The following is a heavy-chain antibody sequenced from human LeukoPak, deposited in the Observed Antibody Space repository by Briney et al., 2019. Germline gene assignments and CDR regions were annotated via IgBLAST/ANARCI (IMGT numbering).Heavy chain of an antibody. Sequence: SSALSLTFPVSGGSIISYYWSWLRQPPGKGRAGVGCIYYSGSTSYNHSLKSRVTISVDTSKNQSSLTLSSVTAADTAVYYCTRSTMVRGGGQKYYFYGMDVWGQGTTVTVAS. J-gene: IGHJ6*02. CDR2: IYYSGST. D-gene: IGHD3-10*01. CDR3: TRSTMVRGGGQKYYFYGMDV. V-gene: IGHV4-59*08. CDR1: GGSIISYY.